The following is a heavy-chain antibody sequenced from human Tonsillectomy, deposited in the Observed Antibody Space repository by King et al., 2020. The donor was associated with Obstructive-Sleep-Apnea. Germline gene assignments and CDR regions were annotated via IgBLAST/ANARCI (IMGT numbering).Heavy chain of an antibody. J-gene: IGHJ3*02. CDR3: AKGRRYSYGSGSYSPQRFAFDI. Sequence: VQLVESGGGVVQPGRSLRLSCAASGFTFSSYGMHWVRQAPGKGLEWVAVISYDGSNKYYADSVKGRFTISRDNSKNTLYLQMNSLRAEDTAVYYCAKGRRYSYGSGSYSPQRFAFDIWGQGTMVTVSS. V-gene: IGHV3-30*18. CDR1: GFTFSSYG. D-gene: IGHD3-10*01. CDR2: ISYDGSNK.